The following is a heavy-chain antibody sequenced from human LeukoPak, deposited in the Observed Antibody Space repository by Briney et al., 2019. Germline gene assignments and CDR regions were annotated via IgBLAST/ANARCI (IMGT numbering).Heavy chain of an antibody. V-gene: IGHV3-21*01. CDR1: GFTFSSYS. D-gene: IGHD6-19*01. J-gene: IGHJ4*02. CDR3: ARDHPAVADFDY. Sequence: GGSLRLSCAASGFTFSSYSMNWVRQAPGKGLEWVSFISSSSSYIYYADSVKGRFTISRDNAKNSLYLQMNSLRAEDTAVYYCARDHPAVADFDYWGQGTLVTVSS. CDR2: ISSSSSYI.